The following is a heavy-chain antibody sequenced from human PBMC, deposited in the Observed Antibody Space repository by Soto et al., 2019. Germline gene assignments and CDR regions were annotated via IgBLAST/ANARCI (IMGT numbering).Heavy chain of an antibody. V-gene: IGHV4-34*01. J-gene: IGHJ6*03. CDR3: ARGLSSEVYGSGSYYNYYMDV. D-gene: IGHD3-10*01. CDR1: GGSFSGYY. CDR2: INHSGST. Sequence: SETLSLTCAVYGGSFSGYYWSWIRQPPGKGLEWIGEINHSGSTNYNPSLKSRVTISVDTSKNQFSLKLSSVAAADTAVYYCARGLSSEVYGSGSYYNYYMDVWGKGTTVTAP.